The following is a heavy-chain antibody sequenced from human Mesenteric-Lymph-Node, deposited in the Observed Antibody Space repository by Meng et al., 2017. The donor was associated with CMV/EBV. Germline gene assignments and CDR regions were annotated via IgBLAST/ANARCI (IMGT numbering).Heavy chain of an antibody. Sequence: TFTSYGNSWVRQAPGQGLEWMGWISAYNGNTNYAQKLQGRVTMTTDTSTSTAYMELRSPRSDDTAVYYCARVRVGSSSSRNYYYGMDVWGQGTTVTVSS. CDR2: ISAYNGNT. D-gene: IGHD6-6*01. CDR3: ARVRVGSSSSRNYYYGMDV. CDR1: TFTSYG. J-gene: IGHJ6*02. V-gene: IGHV1-18*01.